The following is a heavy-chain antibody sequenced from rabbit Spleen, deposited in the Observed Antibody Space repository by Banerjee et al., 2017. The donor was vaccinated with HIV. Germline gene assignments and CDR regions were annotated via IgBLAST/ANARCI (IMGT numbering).Heavy chain of an antibody. CDR3: ARDAGQNNNNNL. Sequence: QEQLVESGGGLVQPGASLTLTCTASGFSFSSKYWMSWVRQAPGKGLEWIARIDTGGTLTQYATWAKGRFTFSKTSSTTVTLQMTSLTAADTATYFCARDAGQNNNNNLWGPGTLVTVS. V-gene: IGHV1S45*01. J-gene: IGHJ4*01. CDR1: GFSFSSKYW. CDR2: IDTGGTLT.